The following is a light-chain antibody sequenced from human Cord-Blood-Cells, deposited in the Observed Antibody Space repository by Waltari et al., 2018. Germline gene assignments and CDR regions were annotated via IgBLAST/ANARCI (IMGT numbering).Light chain of an antibody. CDR1: SSDVGWYNQ. CDR3: CSYAGSYIVV. Sequence: QSALTQPRSAAGSPGHSVSISCTGTSSDVGWYNQVPWYQQHPSKTPKLMMYHVSKRHSAVPDRYSGSKSGNTASLTISGIQAEDEADYYCCSYAGSYIVVFGGRPRQTIL. CDR2: HVS. J-gene: IGLJ2*01. V-gene: IGLV2-11*02.